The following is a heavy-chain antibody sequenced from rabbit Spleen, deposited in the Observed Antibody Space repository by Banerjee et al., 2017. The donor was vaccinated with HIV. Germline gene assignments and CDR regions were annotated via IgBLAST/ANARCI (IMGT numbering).Heavy chain of an antibody. CDR3: ARDTGSSFSSYGMDL. Sequence: QSLEESGGDLVKPGASLTLTCTASGFSFSSNDYMCWVRQAPGKGLEWISCIAGVSSAFTYSATWAKGRFTCSKTSSTTVTLQMTSLTVADTATYFCARDTGSSFSSYGMDLWGPGTLVTVS. V-gene: IGHV1S40*01. CDR2: IAGVSSAFT. J-gene: IGHJ6*01. D-gene: IGHD8-1*01. CDR1: GFSFSSNDY.